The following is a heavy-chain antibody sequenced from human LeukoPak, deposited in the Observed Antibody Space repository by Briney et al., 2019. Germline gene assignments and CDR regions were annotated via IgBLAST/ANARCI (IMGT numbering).Heavy chain of an antibody. D-gene: IGHD6-13*01. CDR1: GFTFSNYW. Sequence: GGSLRLSCEGSGFTFSNYWMGWVRQAPGKGLQWVANIKTDGSEKYYVDSVKGRFTISRDNAKNSLYLQMNSLRAEDTAVYYCAKGGGKAAAGTGDWGQGTLVTVSS. CDR2: IKTDGSEK. CDR3: AKGGGKAAAGTGD. V-gene: IGHV3-7*01. J-gene: IGHJ4*02.